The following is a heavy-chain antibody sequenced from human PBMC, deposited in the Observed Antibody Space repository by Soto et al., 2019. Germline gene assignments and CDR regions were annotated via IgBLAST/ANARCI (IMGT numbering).Heavy chain of an antibody. CDR2: ISAYNGHT. CDR1: GYSFSSYG. V-gene: IGHV1-18*01. J-gene: IGHJ5*02. Sequence: GASVKVSCKASGYSFSSYGISWVRQAPGQGLEWMGWISAYNGHTNYAQKLEGRVTMTTDTSTSTAYMELRSLTSEDTAVYYCARVPSPWGQGTLVTVSS. CDR3: ARVPSP.